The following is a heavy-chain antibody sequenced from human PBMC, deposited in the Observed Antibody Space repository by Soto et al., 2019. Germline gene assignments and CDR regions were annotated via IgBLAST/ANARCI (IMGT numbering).Heavy chain of an antibody. CDR1: GGTFSSYA. V-gene: IGHV1-69*13. J-gene: IGHJ4*02. CDR3: ARGSPHLYGDALGDFDY. CDR2: IIPIFGTA. D-gene: IGHD4-17*01. Sequence: GASVKVSCKASGGTFSSYAISWVRQAPGQGLEWMGGIIPIFGTANYAQKFQGRVTITADESTSTAYMELSSLRSEDTAVYYCARGSPHLYGDALGDFDYWGQGTLVTVSS.